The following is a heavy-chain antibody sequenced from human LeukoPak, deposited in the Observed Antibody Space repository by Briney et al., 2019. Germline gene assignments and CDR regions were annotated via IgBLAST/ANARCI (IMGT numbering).Heavy chain of an antibody. V-gene: IGHV4-59*02. Sequence: KTSETLSLTCTVSGGSVSSYYWSWIRQPPGKGLEWIGYIYYSGSTNYNPSLKSRVTISVDTSKNQFSLKLSSVTAADTAVYYCASEGYSSSRPGAFDIWGQGTMVTVSS. J-gene: IGHJ3*02. D-gene: IGHD6-13*01. CDR1: GGSVSSYY. CDR3: ASEGYSSSRPGAFDI. CDR2: IYYSGST.